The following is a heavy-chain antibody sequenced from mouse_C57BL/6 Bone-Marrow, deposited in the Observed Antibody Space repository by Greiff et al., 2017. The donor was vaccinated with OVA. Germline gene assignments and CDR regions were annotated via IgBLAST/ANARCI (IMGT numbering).Heavy chain of an antibody. CDR1: GYTFTSYW. Sequence: QVQLQQPGAELVRPGSSVKLSCKASGYTFTSYWMDWVKQRPGQGLEWIGNIYPSDSETHYNQKFKDKATLTVDKSSSTAYMQLSSLTSEDSAVYYCARTATYYSNYGYFDVWGTGTTVTVSS. CDR2: IYPSDSET. D-gene: IGHD2-5*01. J-gene: IGHJ1*03. V-gene: IGHV1-61*01. CDR3: ARTATYYSNYGYFDV.